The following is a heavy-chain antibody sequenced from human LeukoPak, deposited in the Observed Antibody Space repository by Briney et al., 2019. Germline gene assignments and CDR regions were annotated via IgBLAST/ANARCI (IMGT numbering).Heavy chain of an antibody. D-gene: IGHD1-26*01. V-gene: IGHV1-69*01. CDR3: ARISGSYDWFDP. Sequence: SVKVSCKASGGTFSRHAISWVRRAPGQGLEWMGGIIPIFGTANYAQKFQGRVTITADESTSTAYMELSSLRSEDTAVYYCARISGSYDWFDPWGQGTLVTVSS. CDR2: IIPIFGTA. J-gene: IGHJ5*02. CDR1: GGTFSRHA.